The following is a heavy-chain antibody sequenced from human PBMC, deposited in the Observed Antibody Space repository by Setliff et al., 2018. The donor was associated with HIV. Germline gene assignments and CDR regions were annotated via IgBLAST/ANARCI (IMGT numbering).Heavy chain of an antibody. CDR1: GGSISSSNC. D-gene: IGHD3-22*01. V-gene: IGHV4-4*02. CDR3: GGNGYYSIDY. J-gene: IGHJ4*02. CDR2: IYHSGST. Sequence: SETLSLTCTVSGGSISSSNCCRWVRQPPGKGLEWIGEIYHSGSTHYNPSLQSRVTISVDKSKSQFSLKLNSVTAADTAVYYCGGNGYYSIDYWGQGTLVTVSA.